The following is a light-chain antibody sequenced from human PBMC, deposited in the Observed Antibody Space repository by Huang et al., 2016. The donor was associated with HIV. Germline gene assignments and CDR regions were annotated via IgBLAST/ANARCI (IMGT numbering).Light chain of an antibody. CDR3: QQYYSTPYT. V-gene: IGKV4-1*01. CDR1: QGLLYKSNNKNS. Sequence: DIVITQSPDSLAVSLGERVPINCTSSQGLLYKSNNKNSLAWCQQKPGQPPDLLIYWASTRVSGVPDRFSGGGSGTDFTHTISSLQAEDVALYHCQQYYSTPYTFGQGTTLEIK. J-gene: IGKJ2*01. CDR2: WAS.